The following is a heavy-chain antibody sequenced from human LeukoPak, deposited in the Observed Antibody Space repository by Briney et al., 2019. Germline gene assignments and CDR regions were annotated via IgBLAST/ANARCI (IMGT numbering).Heavy chain of an antibody. V-gene: IGHV4-4*07. D-gene: IGHD6-19*01. CDR1: GGSISSYY. CDR3: ARDEQWLVRNRFFDY. CDR2: IYTSGST. Sequence: SETLSLTCTVSGGSISSYYWSWIRQPAGKGLEWIGRIYTSGSTNYNPSLKSRGTMSVDTSKNQFSLKLSSVTAADTAVYYCARDEQWLVRNRFFDYWGQGTLVTVSS. J-gene: IGHJ4*02.